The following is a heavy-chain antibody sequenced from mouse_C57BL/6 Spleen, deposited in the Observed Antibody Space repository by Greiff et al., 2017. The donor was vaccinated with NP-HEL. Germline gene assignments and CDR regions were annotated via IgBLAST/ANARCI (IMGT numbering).Heavy chain of an antibody. CDR2: IYPGDGDT. CDR1: GYAFSSSW. Sequence: VQLQQSGPELVKPGASVKISCKASGYAFSSSWMNWVKQRPGKGLEWIGRIYPGDGDTNYNGKFKGKATLTADKSSSTAYMQLSSLTSEDSAVYFCARSAYGHYFDYWGQGTTLTVSS. D-gene: IGHD1-1*01. J-gene: IGHJ2*01. CDR3: ARSAYGHYFDY. V-gene: IGHV1-82*01.